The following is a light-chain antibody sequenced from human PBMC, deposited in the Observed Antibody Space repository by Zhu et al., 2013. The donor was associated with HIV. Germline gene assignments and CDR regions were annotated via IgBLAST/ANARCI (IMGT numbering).Light chain of an antibody. Sequence: EIVLTQSPGTLSLSPGERATLSCRASQSVSYNLAWYLQKPGQAPRLLIYGASTRATGIPDRFSGRGSGTDFTLTISRLEPEDFAVYFCQQYHNSPYTFGQGTTL. CDR1: QSVSYN. V-gene: IGKV3-20*01. CDR3: QQYHNSPYT. CDR2: GAS. J-gene: IGKJ2*01.